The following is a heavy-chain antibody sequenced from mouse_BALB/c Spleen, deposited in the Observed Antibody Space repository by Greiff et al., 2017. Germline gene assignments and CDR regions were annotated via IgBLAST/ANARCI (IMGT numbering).Heavy chain of an antibody. D-gene: IGHD1-1*01. Sequence: VQLQQSGAELVRSGASVKLSCTASGFNIKDYYMHWVKQRPEQGLEWIGWIDPENGDTEYAPKFQGKATMTADTSSNTAYLQLSSLTSEDTAVYYCNHYYYGSRSFAYWGQGTLVTVSA. V-gene: IGHV14-4*02. CDR3: NHYYYGSRSFAY. J-gene: IGHJ3*01. CDR2: IDPENGDT. CDR1: GFNIKDYY.